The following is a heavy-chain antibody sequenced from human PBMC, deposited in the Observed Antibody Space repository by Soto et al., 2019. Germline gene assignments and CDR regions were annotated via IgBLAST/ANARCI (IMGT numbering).Heavy chain of an antibody. CDR2: IKQDGSEK. CDR3: ARDPNIVATMGSIYYYYGMDV. CDR1: GFTFSSYW. D-gene: IGHD5-12*01. J-gene: IGHJ6*02. V-gene: IGHV3-7*01. Sequence: EVQLVESGGGLVQPGGSLRLSCAASGFTFSSYWMSWVRQAPGKGLEWVANIKQDGSEKYYVDSVKGRFTISRDNAKNPLYLQMNSLRAEDTAVYYCARDPNIVATMGSIYYYYGMDVWGQGTTVTVSS.